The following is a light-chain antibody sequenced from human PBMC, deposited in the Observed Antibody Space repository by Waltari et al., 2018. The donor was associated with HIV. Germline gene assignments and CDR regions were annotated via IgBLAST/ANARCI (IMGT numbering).Light chain of an antibody. CDR3: SSYAGSNNWV. V-gene: IGLV2-8*01. CDR2: EVS. J-gene: IGLJ3*02. CDR1: SSDVGAHNY. Sequence: QSALTQPPSASGSPGQSVTISCTGTSSDVGAHNYVSWYQHHPGKAPKLMISEVSKRPSGVPDRFSGSKSGNTASLTVSGLQAEDEADYYCSSYAGSNNWVFGGGTKVTVL.